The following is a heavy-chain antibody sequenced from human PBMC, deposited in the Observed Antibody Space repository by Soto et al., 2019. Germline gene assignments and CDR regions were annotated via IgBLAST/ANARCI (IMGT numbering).Heavy chain of an antibody. Sequence: QLQLQESGPGLVRPSETLSLTCTVSGGSIGSNNYYWAWIRQPPGEGLEWIGSIYYTGSTYYNPSLRSRVTISVDTSKNQFALNLNSVTAAETAEYSCARKTPVAGTEWGQGTLVTVSS. CDR1: GGSIGSNNYY. CDR2: IYYTGST. V-gene: IGHV4-39*01. J-gene: IGHJ1*01. D-gene: IGHD6-19*01. CDR3: ARKTPVAGTE.